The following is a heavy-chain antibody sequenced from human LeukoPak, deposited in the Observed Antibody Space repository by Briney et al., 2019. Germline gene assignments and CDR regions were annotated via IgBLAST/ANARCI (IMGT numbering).Heavy chain of an antibody. CDR3: AKDHDYYYDSSGGDTDAFDI. CDR2: ISGSGGST. D-gene: IGHD3-22*01. CDR1: GFTFSSYA. J-gene: IGHJ3*02. Sequence: GGSLRLSCAASGFTFSSYAMSWVRQAPGKGLEWVSAISGSGGSTYYADSVKGRFTISRDNSKNTLYLQMNSLSAEDTAVYYCAKDHDYYYDSSGGDTDAFDIWGQGTMVTVSS. V-gene: IGHV3-23*01.